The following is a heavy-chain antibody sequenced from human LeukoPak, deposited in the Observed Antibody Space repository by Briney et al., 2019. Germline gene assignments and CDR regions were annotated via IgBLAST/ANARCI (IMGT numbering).Heavy chain of an antibody. Sequence: ASETLSLTCTVSGGSISGSSYYWGWIRQPPGKGLEWIGSIYFTRNAYYNPSLKSRVTISVATSKNQFSLILRSVTAADTAVYYCARSLRGAAHHFDYWGQGTLVTVSS. CDR2: IYFTRNA. D-gene: IGHD6-6*01. V-gene: IGHV4-39*01. CDR1: GGSISGSSYY. CDR3: ARSLRGAAHHFDY. J-gene: IGHJ4*02.